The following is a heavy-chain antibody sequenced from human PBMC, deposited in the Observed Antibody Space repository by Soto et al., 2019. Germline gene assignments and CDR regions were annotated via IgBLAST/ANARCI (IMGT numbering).Heavy chain of an antibody. CDR3: AKEGVVVTAIPHHYFDY. Sequence: GGSLRLSCAASGFTFSSYGMHWVRQAPGKGLEWVAVISYDGSNKYYADSVKGRFTISRDNSKNTLYLQMNSLRAEDTAVYYCAKEGVVVTAIPHHYFDYWGQGTLVTVSS. CDR1: GFTFSSYG. CDR2: ISYDGSNK. J-gene: IGHJ4*02. V-gene: IGHV3-30*18. D-gene: IGHD2-21*02.